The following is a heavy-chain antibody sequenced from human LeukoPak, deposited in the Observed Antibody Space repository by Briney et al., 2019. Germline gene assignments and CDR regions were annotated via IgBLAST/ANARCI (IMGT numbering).Heavy chain of an antibody. CDR1: GGTFSSYA. CDR3: ARARYSNYVGYYFDY. Sequence: ASVKVSCKASGGTFSSYAISWVRQAPGQGLEWMGGIIPIFGTANYAQKFQGRVTITADESTSTAYMELSSLRSEDTAVYYCARARYSNYVGYYFDYWGQGTLVTASS. CDR2: IIPIFGTA. J-gene: IGHJ4*02. D-gene: IGHD4-11*01. V-gene: IGHV1-69*13.